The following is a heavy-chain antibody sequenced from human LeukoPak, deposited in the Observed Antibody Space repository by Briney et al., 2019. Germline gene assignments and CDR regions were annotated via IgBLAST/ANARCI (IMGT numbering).Heavy chain of an antibody. CDR2: ISSSGSTI. Sequence: GGSLRLSCAASGFTFSSYEMNWVRQAPGKGLEWVSYISSSGSTINYADSVKGRFTISRDNSKNSLYLQMNSLRAEDTAVYYCARGFLTSGDYAWGQGTLVTVSS. CDR3: ARGFLTSGDYA. D-gene: IGHD4-17*01. J-gene: IGHJ5*02. V-gene: IGHV3-48*03. CDR1: GFTFSSYE.